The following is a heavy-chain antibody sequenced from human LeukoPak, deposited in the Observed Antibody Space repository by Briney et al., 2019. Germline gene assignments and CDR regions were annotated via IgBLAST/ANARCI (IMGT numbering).Heavy chain of an antibody. CDR1: GFTFSTYW. CDR2: IKEDGSDK. Sequence: GGSLRLSCAASGFTFSTYWMGCVRQAPGKGLEWVADIKEDGSDKYSVDSVRGRFTISRDNAKNSLYLQMNSLRAEDTAVYYCARDTYRFFDLWGRGTLVTVSS. CDR3: ARDTYRFFDL. V-gene: IGHV3-7*01. J-gene: IGHJ2*01.